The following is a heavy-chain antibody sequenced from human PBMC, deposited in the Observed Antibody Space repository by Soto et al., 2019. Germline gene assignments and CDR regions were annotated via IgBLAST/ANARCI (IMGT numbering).Heavy chain of an antibody. CDR2: MNPNSGNT. J-gene: IGHJ3*02. Sequence: ASVKVSCKASGYTFTSYDINWVRQATGQGLEWMGWMNPNSGNTGYAQKFQGRVTMTRNTSISTAYMELSSLRSEDTAVYYGARGGGGDRSSWYAFDIWGQGTMVTVSS. CDR3: ARGGGGDRSSWYAFDI. D-gene: IGHD6-13*01. V-gene: IGHV1-8*02. CDR1: GYTFTSYD.